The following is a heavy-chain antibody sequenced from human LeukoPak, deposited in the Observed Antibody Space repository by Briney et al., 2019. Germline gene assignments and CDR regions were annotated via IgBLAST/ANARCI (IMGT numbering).Heavy chain of an antibody. Sequence: GGSLRLSCAASGFTFSSYAMSWVRQAPGKGLEWVTAISGSGGSTYYADSVKGRFTISRDNSKNTLYLQMNSLRAEHTAVYYCAKERVCGDYGAFDYWGQGTLVAVSS. D-gene: IGHD4-17*01. V-gene: IGHV3-23*01. CDR3: AKERVCGDYGAFDY. J-gene: IGHJ4*02. CDR2: ISGSGGST. CDR1: GFTFSSYA.